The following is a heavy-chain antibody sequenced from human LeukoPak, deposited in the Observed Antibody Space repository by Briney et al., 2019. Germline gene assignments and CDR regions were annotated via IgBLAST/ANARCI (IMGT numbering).Heavy chain of an antibody. J-gene: IGHJ4*02. CDR1: GFTFSSYW. CDR3: ARDKIEGPTKLDY. CDR2: IKQDESEK. D-gene: IGHD1-1*01. V-gene: IGHV3-7*01. Sequence: GGSLRLSCAASGFTFSSYWMSWVRQAPGKGLEWVANIKQDESEKYYVDSVKGRFTISRDNANNSLYLQMNSLRAEDTAVYYCARDKIEGPTKLDYWGQGILVTVSS.